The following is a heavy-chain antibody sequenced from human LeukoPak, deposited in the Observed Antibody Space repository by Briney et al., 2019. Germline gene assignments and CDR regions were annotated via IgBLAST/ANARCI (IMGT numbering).Heavy chain of an antibody. CDR2: NDCSGIT. CDR3: ARHFGCRSPGCPYDGCDI. D-gene: IGHD2-2*01. J-gene: IGHJ3*02. V-gene: IGHV4-39*01. Sequence: SETLSRNGTGSAGSMSTSSYDWGWIRQPPGKRLEWVGRNDCSGITSNNPSLKSRVTMSVDTYKNQFSLKLISVTAADTAVYYCARHFGCRSPGCPYDGCDIWGRGTMVTVSS. CDR1: AGSMSTSSYD.